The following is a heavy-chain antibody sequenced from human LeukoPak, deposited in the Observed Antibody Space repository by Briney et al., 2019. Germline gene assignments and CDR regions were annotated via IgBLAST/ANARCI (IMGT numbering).Heavy chain of an antibody. J-gene: IGHJ2*01. CDR3: AREGYYYDSSGYSDWYFDL. CDR2: ISYDGSNK. D-gene: IGHD3-22*01. Sequence: GGSLRLSCAASGFTFSSYAMHWVRQAPGKGLEWVAVISYDGSNKYYADSVKGRFTISRDNSKNTLYLQMNSLRAEDTAVYYCAREGYYYDSSGYSDWYFDLWGRGTLVTVSS. V-gene: IGHV3-30-3*01. CDR1: GFTFSSYA.